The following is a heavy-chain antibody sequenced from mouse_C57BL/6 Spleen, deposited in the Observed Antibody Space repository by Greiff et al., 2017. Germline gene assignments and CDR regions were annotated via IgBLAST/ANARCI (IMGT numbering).Heavy chain of an antibody. V-gene: IGHV1-78*01. J-gene: IGHJ2*01. Sequence: QVQLKQSDAELVKPGASVKISCKVSGYTFTDHTIHWMKQRPEQGLEWIGYIYPRDGSTKYNEKFKGKATLTADKSSSTAYMQLNSLTSEDSAVYFCARYQDYYGSSWDYFDYWGQGTTLTVSS. CDR1: GYTFTDHT. CDR3: ARYQDYYGSSWDYFDY. D-gene: IGHD1-1*01. CDR2: IYPRDGST.